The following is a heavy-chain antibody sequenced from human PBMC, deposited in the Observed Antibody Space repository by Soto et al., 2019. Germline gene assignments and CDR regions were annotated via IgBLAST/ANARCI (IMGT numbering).Heavy chain of an antibody. Sequence: EVQLVESGGGLVKPGGSLRLSCAASGFTFSSYSMNWVRQAPGKGLEWVSSISSSSSYIYYADSVKGRFTISRDNAKNSLYLQMNSLRAEDTAVYYCARDSLWFGESYFDYWGQGTLVTVSS. CDR3: ARDSLWFGESYFDY. J-gene: IGHJ4*02. V-gene: IGHV3-21*01. CDR1: GFTFSSYS. CDR2: ISSSSSYI. D-gene: IGHD3-10*01.